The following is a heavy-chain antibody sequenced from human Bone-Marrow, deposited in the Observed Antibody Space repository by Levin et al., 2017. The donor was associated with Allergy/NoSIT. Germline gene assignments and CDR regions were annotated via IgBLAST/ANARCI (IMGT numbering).Heavy chain of an antibody. CDR3: AKDILSIAAAGRDYYYYGMDV. CDR2: ISYDGSNK. D-gene: IGHD6-13*01. CDR1: GFTFSSYG. Sequence: PGGSLRLSCAASGFTFSSYGMHWVRQAPGKGLEWVAVISYDGSNKYYADSVKGRFTISRDNSKNTLYLQMNSLRAEDTAVYYCAKDILSIAAAGRDYYYYGMDVWGQGTTVTVSS. J-gene: IGHJ6*02. V-gene: IGHV3-30*18.